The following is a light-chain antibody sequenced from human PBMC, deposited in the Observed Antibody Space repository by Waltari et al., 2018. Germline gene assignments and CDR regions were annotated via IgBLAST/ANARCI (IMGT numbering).Light chain of an antibody. CDR2: GVI. CDR1: SSNLGVST. V-gene: IGLV1-44*01. J-gene: IGLJ2*01. CDR3: AAWDRSLRIVV. Sequence: QSVLTPPPSASGTPGQRVTISCSGSSSNLGVSTVNWYQQFPGTAPKPLFFGVIQRPSGVPDRFSGSKSGTSASLAISGLQSEDEADYFCAAWDRSLRIVVFGGGTKLTVL.